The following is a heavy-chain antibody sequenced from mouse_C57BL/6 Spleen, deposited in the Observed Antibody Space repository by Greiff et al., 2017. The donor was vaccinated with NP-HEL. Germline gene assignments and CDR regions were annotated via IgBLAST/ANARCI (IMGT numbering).Heavy chain of an antibody. D-gene: IGHD1-1*01. Sequence: QVQLQQSGPELVKPGASVKISCKASGYSFTSYYIHWVKQRPGQGLEWIGWIYPGSGNTKYNEKFKGKATLTADTSSSTAYMQISSLTSDAAAVYYCARSGITVVDYAMDYWGQGTSVTVSS. CDR3: ARSGITVVDYAMDY. CDR1: GYSFTSYY. J-gene: IGHJ4*01. CDR2: IYPGSGNT. V-gene: IGHV1-66*01.